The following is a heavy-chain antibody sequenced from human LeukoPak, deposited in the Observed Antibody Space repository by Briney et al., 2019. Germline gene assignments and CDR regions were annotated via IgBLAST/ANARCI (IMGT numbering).Heavy chain of an antibody. V-gene: IGHV1-24*01. CDR1: GYTLTELS. Sequence: ASVRVSCKVSGYTLTELSMHWVRQAPGKGLEWMGGFDPDDGETIYAQKFQGRVTMTEDTSTDTAYMELSSLRSEDTAVYYCATLGDMVRENWFDPWGQGTLVTVSS. CDR2: FDPDDGET. J-gene: IGHJ5*02. D-gene: IGHD3-10*01. CDR3: ATLGDMVRENWFDP.